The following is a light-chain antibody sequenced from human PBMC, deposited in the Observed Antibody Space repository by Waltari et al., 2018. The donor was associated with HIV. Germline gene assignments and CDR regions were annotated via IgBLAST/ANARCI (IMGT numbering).Light chain of an antibody. Sequence: QSALTQPASVSGSPGQSITISCTGTNSDLGAYTYVPWYQQHPGKAPKLLIYEVSNRPSGVSNRFSGSKSGTTASLTISGLQAEDEADYYCSSYTGTSTLYVFGPGTKVTVL. J-gene: IGLJ1*01. CDR1: NSDLGAYTY. CDR2: EVS. CDR3: SSYTGTSTLYV. V-gene: IGLV2-14*01.